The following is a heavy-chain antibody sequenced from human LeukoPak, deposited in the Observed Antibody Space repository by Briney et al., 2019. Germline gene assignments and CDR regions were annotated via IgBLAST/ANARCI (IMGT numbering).Heavy chain of an antibody. D-gene: IGHD6-6*01. V-gene: IGHV3-48*04. CDR2: ISGSGSST. CDR3: AREGYRSSSEPDS. J-gene: IGHJ4*02. CDR1: GFTFSSYN. Sequence: GGSLRLSCAASGFTFSSYNMNWVRQTPGMGLEWLSYISGSGSSTFYADSVKGRFTISRDNAKNSLYLQMNSLRAEDTAVYFCAREGYRSSSEPDSWGQGTLVTVSS.